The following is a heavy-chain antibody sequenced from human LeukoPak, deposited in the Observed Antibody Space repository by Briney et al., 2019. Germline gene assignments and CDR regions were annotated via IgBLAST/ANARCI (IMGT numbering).Heavy chain of an antibody. CDR1: GYTFTSYD. Sequence: ASVKVSCKASGYTFTSYDINWVRQATGQGLEWMGWMNPNSGNTGYAQKFQGRVTMTRNTSISTAYMELSSLRSEDTAVYYCARVYDFWSGYHYYYYGMDVWGQGTTVTVSS. J-gene: IGHJ6*02. V-gene: IGHV1-8*01. CDR2: MNPNSGNT. D-gene: IGHD3-3*01. CDR3: ARVYDFWSGYHYYYYGMDV.